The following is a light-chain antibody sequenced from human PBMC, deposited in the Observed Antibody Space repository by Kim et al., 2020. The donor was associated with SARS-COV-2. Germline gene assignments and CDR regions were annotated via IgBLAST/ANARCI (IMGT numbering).Light chain of an antibody. J-gene: IGLJ3*02. V-gene: IGLV1-40*01. CDR2: GNR. CDR1: SSNIGANYG. Sequence: QSVLTQPPSVSGAPGQRVTISCTGSSSNIGANYGVHWYQQVPGKAPRLLVNGNRDRPSGVPDRFSASRSGTSASLAITGLQAEDEADYYCHSYDSSPSILFGGGTQLTVL. CDR3: HSYDSSPSIL.